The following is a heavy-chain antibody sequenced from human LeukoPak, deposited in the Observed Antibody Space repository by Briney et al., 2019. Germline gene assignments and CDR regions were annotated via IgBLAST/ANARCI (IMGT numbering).Heavy chain of an antibody. D-gene: IGHD1-1*01. Sequence: GGSLRLSCTASGFTFNDYWMTWVRQTPGKGLEWLANINEDGSAKNYVDSVKGRFTISRDNAVNSLYLQMNSLRAEDTAVYYCARSLNWYFDYWGQGTLVTVSS. V-gene: IGHV3-7*01. CDR3: ARSLNWYFDY. CDR2: INEDGSAK. J-gene: IGHJ4*02. CDR1: GFTFNDYW.